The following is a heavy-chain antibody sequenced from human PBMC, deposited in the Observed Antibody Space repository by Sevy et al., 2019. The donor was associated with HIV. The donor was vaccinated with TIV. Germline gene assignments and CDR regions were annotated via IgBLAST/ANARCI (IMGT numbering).Heavy chain of an antibody. CDR1: GFTFSTYW. D-gene: IGHD6-19*01. J-gene: IGHJ4*02. CDR2: IKQDGSDK. CDR3: ATLSSPMPNSGWYDFFDH. V-gene: IGHV3-7*01. Sequence: GGSLRLSCAASGFTFSTYWMSWVRQAPGKGLEWVAHIKQDGSDKNYMDSVKGRFTISRDNAKNSLYLQMSSLRAEDTAVYYCATLSSPMPNSGWYDFFDHWGQGTLVTVSS.